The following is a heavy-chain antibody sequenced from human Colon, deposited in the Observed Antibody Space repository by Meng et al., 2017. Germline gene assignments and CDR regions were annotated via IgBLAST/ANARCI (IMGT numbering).Heavy chain of an antibody. D-gene: IGHD1-26*01. CDR2: IFDSGST. CDR3: ARGKVGLTSG. CDR1: GDSVMSYY. J-gene: IGHJ4*02. V-gene: IGHV4-59*02. Sequence: SETLSLTCTVSGDSVMSYYWSWIRQLPGKGLEWIGYIFDSGSTNYNPSLKSRVTISVDKSKNKFSLTLSSVTAADTAVYYCARGKVGLTSGWGQATLVTVSS.